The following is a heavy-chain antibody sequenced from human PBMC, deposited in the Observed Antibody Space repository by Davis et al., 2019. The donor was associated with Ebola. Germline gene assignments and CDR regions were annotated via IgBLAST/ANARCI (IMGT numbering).Heavy chain of an antibody. D-gene: IGHD3-3*01. CDR2: INAGNGNT. CDR1: GGTFSSYA. V-gene: IGHV1-3*01. J-gene: IGHJ4*02. Sequence: ASVKVSCKASGGTFSSYAISWVRQAPGQRLEWMGWINAGNGNTKYSQKFQGRVTITRDTSASTAYMELSSLRSEDTAVYYCARLGYYDFWSGYSEPDYWGQGTLVTVSS. CDR3: ARLGYYDFWSGYSEPDY.